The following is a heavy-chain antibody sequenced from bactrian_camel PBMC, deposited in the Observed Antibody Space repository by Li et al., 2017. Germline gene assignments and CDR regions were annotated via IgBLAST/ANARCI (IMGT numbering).Heavy chain of an antibody. V-gene: IGHV3-1*01. CDR2: ISWNGDTT. D-gene: IGHD4*01. J-gene: IGHJ4*01. Sequence: VQLVEYGGGLVQPGGSLRLSCAASGFQFTDYTMGWVRQTRGKGLEWVSSISWNGDTTNYAASVKGRFTISKDNAKNTLYLQMNSLKAEDTALYYCVTTSDFLMLTMTTLYWGQGTQVTVS. CDR3: VTTSDFLMLTMTTLY. CDR1: GFQFTDYT.